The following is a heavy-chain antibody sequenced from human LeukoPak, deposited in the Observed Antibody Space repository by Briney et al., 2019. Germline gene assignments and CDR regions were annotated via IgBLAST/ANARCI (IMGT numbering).Heavy chain of an antibody. J-gene: IGHJ4*02. CDR2: IYSGGGT. Sequence: LGGSLRLSCAASGFIVRSSHMTWVRQAPGKGLEWVSVIYSGGGTYYADSVEGRFTISRDNSKNTLYLQMDSLRADDTAMYYCARDLRGSYDYWGQGTLVTVSS. CDR3: ARDLRGSYDY. CDR1: GFIVRSSH. D-gene: IGHD1-26*01. V-gene: IGHV3-53*01.